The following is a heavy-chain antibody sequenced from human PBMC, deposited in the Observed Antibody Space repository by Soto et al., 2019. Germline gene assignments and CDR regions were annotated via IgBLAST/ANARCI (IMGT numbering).Heavy chain of an antibody. CDR1: GGSFSGYY. CDR2: INHSGST. V-gene: IGHV4-34*01. CDR3: ARAVVVVAATRGWFDP. D-gene: IGHD2-15*01. J-gene: IGHJ5*02. Sequence: QVQLQQWGAGLLTPSETLSLTCAVYGGSFSGYYWSWIRQPPGKGLEWIGEINHSGSTNYNPSLKSRVTISVDTSKNQFSLKLSSVTAADTAVYYCARAVVVVAATRGWFDPWGQGTLVTVSS.